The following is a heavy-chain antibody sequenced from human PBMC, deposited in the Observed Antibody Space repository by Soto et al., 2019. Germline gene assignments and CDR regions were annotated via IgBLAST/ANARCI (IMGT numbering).Heavy chain of an antibody. CDR1: GDSINNGDCY. CDR3: AREKEDDSGAYNAFDI. V-gene: IGHV4-31*03. D-gene: IGHD4-17*01. J-gene: IGHJ3*02. Sequence: QVQLQESGPGLVKPSQTLSLTCTVSGDSINNGDCYWSWLRQLPGKGLEWIGYIYYSGTKYYNPSLKSRVSMSVDTNTDPSSLNLTSVTAADTAVSYCAREKEDDSGAYNAFDIWGQGTVVTVSS. CDR2: IYYSGTK.